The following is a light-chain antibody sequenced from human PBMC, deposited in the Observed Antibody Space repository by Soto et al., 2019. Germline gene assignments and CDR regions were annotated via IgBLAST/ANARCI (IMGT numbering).Light chain of an antibody. CDR1: SSDINTSRY. V-gene: IGLV2-14*01. CDR3: SSDVSGYSLGM. Sequence: QSALTQPASVSGSPGQSITISCIGASSDINTSRYVSWYQQHPGKAPKLLIYEVSIRPSGVSSRFSGSKSANTASLTISGLQPEDEADYFCSSDVSGYSLGMFGGGTKLTVL. CDR2: EVS. J-gene: IGLJ3*02.